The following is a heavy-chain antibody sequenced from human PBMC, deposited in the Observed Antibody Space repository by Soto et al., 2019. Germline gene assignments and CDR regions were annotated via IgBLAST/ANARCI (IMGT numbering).Heavy chain of an antibody. CDR1: GGSFSGYY. V-gene: IGHV4-34*01. D-gene: IGHD1-7*01. CDR3: ARGPTSPLELRCADGYYFDY. J-gene: IGHJ4*02. Sequence: QVQLQQWGAGLLKPSETLSLTCAVYGGSFSGYYWSWIRQPPGKGLEWIGEINHSGSTNYNPSLKSRVTISVDTSKNQFSLKLSSVTAADPAVYYCARGPTSPLELRCADGYYFDYWGQGTLVTVSS. CDR2: INHSGST.